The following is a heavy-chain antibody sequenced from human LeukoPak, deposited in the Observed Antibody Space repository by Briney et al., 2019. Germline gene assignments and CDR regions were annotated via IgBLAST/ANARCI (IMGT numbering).Heavy chain of an antibody. CDR1: GYSFTNYW. Sequence: GESLRISREGSGYSFTNYWISWVRQMPGKGLEWMGNIDPSDSYTNYSPSFQGHVTISADKSISTAYLQWSSLKASDTAMYYCARRGYSGYGPLGYWGQGTLVTVSS. J-gene: IGHJ4*02. D-gene: IGHD5-12*01. CDR2: IDPSDSYT. CDR3: ARRGYSGYGPLGY. V-gene: IGHV5-10-1*01.